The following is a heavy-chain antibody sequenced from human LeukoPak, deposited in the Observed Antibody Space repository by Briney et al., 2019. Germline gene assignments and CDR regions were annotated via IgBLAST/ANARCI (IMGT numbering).Heavy chain of an antibody. D-gene: IGHD5-18*01. CDR2: INHSGST. V-gene: IGHV4-34*01. CDR3: ARAGNRIQLWTYTPYHFDY. J-gene: IGHJ4*02. CDR1: GGSFSGYH. Sequence: SETLSLTCAVYGGSFSGYHWSWIRQPPGKGLEWIGEINHSGSTNYNPSLKSRVTISVDTSKNQFSLKLSSVTAADTAVYYCARAGNRIQLWTYTPYHFDYWGQGTLVTVSS.